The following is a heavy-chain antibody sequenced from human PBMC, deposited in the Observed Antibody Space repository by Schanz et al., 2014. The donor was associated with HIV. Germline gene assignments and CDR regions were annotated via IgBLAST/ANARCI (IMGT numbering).Heavy chain of an antibody. Sequence: QVQLVQSGAEVKKPGASVKVSCKASGYTFTAYYIHWVRQAPGQGLEWMGWINPNSGATDSAQKFQGRVTMTRDTSISTAFMELSSLRSDDTAVYYCARDTNFVLDVWGQGTTVTVSS. V-gene: IGHV1-2*02. CDR2: INPNSGAT. CDR1: GYTFTAYY. D-gene: IGHD2-8*01. CDR3: ARDTNFVLDV. J-gene: IGHJ6*02.